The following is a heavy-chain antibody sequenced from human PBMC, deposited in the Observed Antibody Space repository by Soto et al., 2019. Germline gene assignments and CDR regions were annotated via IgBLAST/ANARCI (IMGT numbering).Heavy chain of an antibody. D-gene: IGHD3-10*01. CDR3: ASGINYYDSGDEAFEI. CDR1: GYTFTSYD. J-gene: IGHJ3*02. CDR2: MNPNSGNT. V-gene: IGHV1-8*01. Sequence: QVQLVQSGAEVKKPGASVKVSCKASGYTFTSYDINWVRQATGQGLEWVGWMNPNSGNTGYAQKFQGRVTMTRSTSISTAYMALGSLRSEDTAVYYSASGINYYDSGDEAFEIWGQGTMVTVSS.